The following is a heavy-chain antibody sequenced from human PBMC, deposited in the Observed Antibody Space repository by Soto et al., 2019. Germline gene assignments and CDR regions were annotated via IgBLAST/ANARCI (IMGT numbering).Heavy chain of an antibody. CDR1: GFTFSSYD. Sequence: GGSLRLSCAASGFTFSSYDMHWVRQATGKGLEWVSAIGTAGDPYYPGSVKGRFTISRENAKNSLYLQMNSLRAGDTAVYYCTRSLKTGSPSGNYGMDVWGQGTTVTVSS. CDR3: TRSLKTGSPSGNYGMDV. V-gene: IGHV3-13*05. D-gene: IGHD1-1*01. J-gene: IGHJ6*02. CDR2: IGTAGDP.